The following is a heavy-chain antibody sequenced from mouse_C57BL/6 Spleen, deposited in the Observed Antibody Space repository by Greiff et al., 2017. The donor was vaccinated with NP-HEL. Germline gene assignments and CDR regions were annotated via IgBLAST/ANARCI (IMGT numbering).Heavy chain of an antibody. D-gene: IGHD1-1*01. CDR3: RPHYYGSSYYFDY. CDR2: IDPETGGT. V-gene: IGHV1-15*01. J-gene: IGHJ2*01. Sequence: QVQLQQSGAELVRPGASVTLSCKASGYTFTDYEMHWVKQTPVHGLEWIGAIDPETGGTAYNQKFKGKAILTADKSSSTAYMELRSLTSEDSAVYYCRPHYYGSSYYFDYWGQGTTLTVSS. CDR1: GYTFTDYE.